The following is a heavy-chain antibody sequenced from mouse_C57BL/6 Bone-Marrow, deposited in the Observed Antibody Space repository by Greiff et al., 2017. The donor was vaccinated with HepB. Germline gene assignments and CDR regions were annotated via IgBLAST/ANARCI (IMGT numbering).Heavy chain of an antibody. CDR2: IDPETGGT. V-gene: IGHV1-15*01. D-gene: IGHD2-3*01. Sequence: QVQLKESGAELVRPGASVTLSCKASGYTFTDYEMHWVKQTPVHGLEWIGAIDPETGGTAYNQKFKGKAILTADKSSSTAYMELRSLTSEDSAVDYCTRELVTLLDYWGQGTTLTVSS. CDR3: TRELVTLLDY. CDR1: GYTFTDYE. J-gene: IGHJ2*01.